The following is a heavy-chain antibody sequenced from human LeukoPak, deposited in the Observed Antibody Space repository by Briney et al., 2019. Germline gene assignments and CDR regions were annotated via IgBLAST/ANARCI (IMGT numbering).Heavy chain of an antibody. CDR2: ISNGGSTI. J-gene: IGHJ4*02. V-gene: IGHV3-48*03. CDR3: ARESLGTVDY. Sequence: GGSLRLSCAASGFTVSSNYMTWVRQAPGKGLEWVSYISNGGSTIYYADSVKGRFTISRDNAKNSLYLQLNSLRAEDTAVYYCARESLGTVDYWGQGTLVTVSS. D-gene: IGHD7-27*01. CDR1: GFTVSSNY.